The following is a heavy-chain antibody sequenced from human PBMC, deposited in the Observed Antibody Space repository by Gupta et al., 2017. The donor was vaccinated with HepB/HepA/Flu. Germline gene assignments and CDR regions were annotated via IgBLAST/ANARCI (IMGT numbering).Heavy chain of an antibody. J-gene: IGHJ4*02. Sequence: VRLVESGGGLVQPGGSLRLSCAASGFTFSRFWMSWVRQAPGKGLEWVANIKEDGSEKYYADSLKGRFTISRDNAKNSLYLHMTSLRAEDTAIFYCARDATDFWGQGTLVTVSS. CDR3: ARDATDF. CDR1: GFTFSRFW. V-gene: IGHV3-7*01. CDR2: IKEDGSEK.